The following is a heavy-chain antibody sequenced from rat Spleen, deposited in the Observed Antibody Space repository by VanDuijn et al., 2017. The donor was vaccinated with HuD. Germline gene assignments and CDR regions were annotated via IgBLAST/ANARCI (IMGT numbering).Heavy chain of an antibody. CDR2: ISYAGSST. CDR1: GFTFSDYY. CDR3: ARQGYRYNSFDY. V-gene: IGHV5-29*01. Sequence: EVQLVESDGGLVQPGRSLKLSCAASGFTFSDYYMAWVRQAPTKGLEWVATISYAGSSTYYRDSVKGRFTISRDNAKSTLYLQMDSLRSEDTATYYCARQGYRYNSFDYWGQGVMVTVSS. D-gene: IGHD1-5*01. J-gene: IGHJ2*01.